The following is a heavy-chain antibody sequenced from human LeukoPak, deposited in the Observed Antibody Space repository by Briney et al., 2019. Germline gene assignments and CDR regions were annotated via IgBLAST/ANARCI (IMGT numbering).Heavy chain of an antibody. V-gene: IGHV3-33*01. J-gene: IGHJ4*02. Sequence: ARSLTLSCAASEFTFTTYGMHWVRQAPGKGLEWVAFIYYDGSNIYYADYVKGRFTISRDISKNTVYLQMDSLRAEDAAIYYCARDWKTNYFCYWGQGTMVT. CDR3: ARDWKTNYFCY. CDR1: EFTFTTYG. D-gene: IGHD1-1*01. CDR2: IYYDGSNI.